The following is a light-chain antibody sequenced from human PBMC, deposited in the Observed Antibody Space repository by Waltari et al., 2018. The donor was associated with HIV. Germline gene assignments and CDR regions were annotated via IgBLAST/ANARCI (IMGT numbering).Light chain of an antibody. CDR2: DVN. J-gene: IGLJ3*02. CDR3: CSYADDYTWL. V-gene: IGLV2-11*01. CDR1: SSAVGDYNY. Sequence: QSALTQPRPVSGSSGPSATISCTETSSAVGDYNYVTCYQQHPAKAPKLMIFDVNKRPSGVPDPFSGSKSGNTASLTISGLHAEDEADYYYCSYADDYTWLFGGWTKLAVL.